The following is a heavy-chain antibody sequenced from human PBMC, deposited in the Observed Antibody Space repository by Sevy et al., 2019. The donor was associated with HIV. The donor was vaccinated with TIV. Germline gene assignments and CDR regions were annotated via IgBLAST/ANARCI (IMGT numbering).Heavy chain of an antibody. CDR3: ARPNSRGDAFDI. J-gene: IGHJ3*02. D-gene: IGHD3-10*01. CDR2: IYYSGST. Sequence: ASETLSLTCTVSGGSISSSSYYWGWIRQPPGKGLEWIGSIYYSGSTYYNPSLKSRVTISVDTSKNQFSLKLSSVTAADTAVYYCARPNSRGDAFDIWGQGTMVTVSS. V-gene: IGHV4-39*01. CDR1: GGSISSSSYY.